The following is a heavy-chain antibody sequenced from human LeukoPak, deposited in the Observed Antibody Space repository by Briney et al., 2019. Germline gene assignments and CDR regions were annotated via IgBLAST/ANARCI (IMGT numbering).Heavy chain of an antibody. CDR1: GFSFSSYG. J-gene: IGHJ6*02. Sequence: GGSLRLSCAASGFSFSSYGMHWVRQAPGKGLEWVAGISYDGSNKYYADSVKGRFPISRDKCKNTLYLQMNSLRAEDTAVYYCAKDQDYYYSYGMDVCGQRTTVTVYS. V-gene: IGHV3-30*18. CDR3: AKDQDYYYSYGMDV. CDR2: ISYDGSNK.